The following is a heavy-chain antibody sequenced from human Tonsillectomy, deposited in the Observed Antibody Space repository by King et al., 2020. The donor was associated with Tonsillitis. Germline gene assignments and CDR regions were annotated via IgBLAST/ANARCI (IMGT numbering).Heavy chain of an antibody. D-gene: IGHD3-10*01. CDR3: AKSPHYYGSGTDYFDY. Sequence: EGQLVESGGGFVQPGGSLRLSCAASGFTFSSYAMSWVRQAPGKGLEWVSVIYSDVGSAYYADSVKGRFTISRDNSKNTLYLQMNSLRAEDTAVYYCAKSPHYYGSGTDYFDYWGQGTLVTVSS. CDR2: IYSDVGSA. J-gene: IGHJ4*02. V-gene: IGHV3-23*03. CDR1: GFTFSSYA.